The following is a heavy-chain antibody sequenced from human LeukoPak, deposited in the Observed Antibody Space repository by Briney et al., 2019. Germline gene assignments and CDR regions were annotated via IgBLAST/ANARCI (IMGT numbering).Heavy chain of an antibody. CDR2: INHSGSI. CDR1: GGSFSGYY. CDR3: ARARSGKWGFDY. Sequence: SETLSLTCAVYGGSFSGYYWSWIRQPPGKGLEWIGEINHSGSINYNPSLKSRVTISVDTSKNQFSLKLSSVTAADTAVYYCARARSGKWGFDYWGQGALVTVSS. J-gene: IGHJ4*02. V-gene: IGHV4-34*01. D-gene: IGHD1-26*01.